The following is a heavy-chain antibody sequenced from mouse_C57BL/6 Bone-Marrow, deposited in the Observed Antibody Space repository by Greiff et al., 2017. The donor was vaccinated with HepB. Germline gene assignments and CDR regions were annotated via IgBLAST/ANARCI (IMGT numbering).Heavy chain of an antibody. CDR3: ARSNYGSFYYAMDY. V-gene: IGHV1-85*01. J-gene: IGHJ4*01. Sequence: QVQLKESGPELVKPGASVKLSCKASGYTFTSYDINWVKQRPGQGLEWIGWIYPRDGSTKYNEKFKGKATLTVETSSSTAYMELHSLTSEDSAVYFCARSNYGSFYYAMDYWGQGTSVTVSS. CDR2: IYPRDGST. D-gene: IGHD1-1*01. CDR1: GYTFTSYD.